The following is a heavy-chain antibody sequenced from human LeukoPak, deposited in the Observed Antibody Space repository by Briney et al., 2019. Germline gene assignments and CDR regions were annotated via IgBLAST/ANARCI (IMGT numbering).Heavy chain of an antibody. Sequence: SETLSLTCTVSGGSISSYHWSWIRQPPGKGLEWIGYIYYSGSTNYNPSLKSRVTISVDTSKNQFSLKLSSVTAADTAVYYRARTLGTGKDAFDIWGQGTMVTVSS. D-gene: IGHD7-27*01. CDR1: GGSISSYH. J-gene: IGHJ3*02. CDR2: IYYSGST. V-gene: IGHV4-59*08. CDR3: ARTLGTGKDAFDI.